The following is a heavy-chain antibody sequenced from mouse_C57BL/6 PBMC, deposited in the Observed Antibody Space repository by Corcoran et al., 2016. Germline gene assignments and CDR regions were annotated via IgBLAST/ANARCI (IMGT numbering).Heavy chain of an antibody. D-gene: IGHD1-2*01. J-gene: IGHJ1*03. V-gene: IGHV1-76*01. CDR1: GYTFTDYY. CDR3: ARDYYGPHWYFDV. Sequence: QVQLKQSGAELVRPGASVKLSCKASGYTFTDYYINWVKQRPGQGLEWIARIYPGSGNTYYNEKFKGKATLTAEKSSSTAYMQLSSLTSEDSAVYFCARDYYGPHWYFDVWGTGTTVTVSS. CDR2: IYPGSGNT.